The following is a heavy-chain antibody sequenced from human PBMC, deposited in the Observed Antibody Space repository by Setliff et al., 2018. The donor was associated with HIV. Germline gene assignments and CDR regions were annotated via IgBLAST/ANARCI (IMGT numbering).Heavy chain of an antibody. CDR1: GFSFSDYA. CDR3: ARDLGYSSSSGWFDP. D-gene: IGHD6-6*01. CDR2: ISPDGSRN. V-gene: IGHV3-7*03. Sequence: PGGSLRLSCAASGFSFSDYAMNWVRQAPGKGLEWEASISPDGSRNHCVGSVKGRFTASRDNAKNSLYLQMNSLRSDDTAVYYCARDLGYSSSSGWFDPWGQGTLVTVSS. J-gene: IGHJ5*02.